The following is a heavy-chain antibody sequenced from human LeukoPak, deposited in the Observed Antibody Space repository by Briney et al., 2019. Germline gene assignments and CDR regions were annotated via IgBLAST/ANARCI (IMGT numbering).Heavy chain of an antibody. J-gene: IGHJ4*02. V-gene: IGHV3-30*02. CDR3: ATRPDDDDFPYFDF. Sequence: SGGSLRLSCAASGFTFSSYGMHWVRQAPGKGLEWVAFIRYDGSNKYYADSVRGRFTISRDNSKNTLNLHMNSLRVEDTAIYFCATRPDDDDFPYFDFWGQGTLVTVTS. D-gene: IGHD3-3*01. CDR1: GFTFSSYG. CDR2: IRYDGSNK.